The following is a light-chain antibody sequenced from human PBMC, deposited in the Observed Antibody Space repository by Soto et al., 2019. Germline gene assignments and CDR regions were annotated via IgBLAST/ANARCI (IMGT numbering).Light chain of an antibody. CDR2: DVS. Sequence: QSALTQSPSASGSPGQSVTISCTGTSSDIGGYNSVSWYQQHPGKAPKVMIYDVSKRPSGVPDRFSGSKSGNTASLTVSALQAEDEADYYCSSYTSSSTRVFGGGTKVTVL. CDR3: SSYTSSSTRV. CDR1: SSDIGGYNS. J-gene: IGLJ2*01. V-gene: IGLV2-8*01.